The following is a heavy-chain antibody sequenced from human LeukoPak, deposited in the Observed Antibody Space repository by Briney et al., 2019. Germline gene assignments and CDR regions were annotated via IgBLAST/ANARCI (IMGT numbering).Heavy chain of an antibody. J-gene: IGHJ4*02. D-gene: IGHD5-18*01. Sequence: GGSLRLSCAASGSTFSRNAMHWVRQAPGKGLEYVSAISSNGGSTYYANSVKGRFTISRDNSKNTLYLQMGSLRAEDMAVYYCARYSYGTLDYWGQGTLVTVSS. CDR1: GSTFSRNA. V-gene: IGHV3-64*01. CDR3: ARYSYGTLDY. CDR2: ISSNGGST.